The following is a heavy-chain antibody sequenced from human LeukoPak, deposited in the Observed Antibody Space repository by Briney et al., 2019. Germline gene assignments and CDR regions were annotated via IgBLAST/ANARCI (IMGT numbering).Heavy chain of an antibody. V-gene: IGHV4-59*01. CDR1: GGSISNYY. CDR2: IYYSGST. CDR3: ARSGYRYGADALDI. J-gene: IGHJ3*02. D-gene: IGHD5-18*01. Sequence: KSSETLSLTCTVSGGSISNYYWSWIRQPPGKGLEWIGYIYYSGSTNYNPSLRSRVTISVDTSKNQFSLKLSSVTAADTAVYYCARSGYRYGADALDIWGQGTMVTVSS.